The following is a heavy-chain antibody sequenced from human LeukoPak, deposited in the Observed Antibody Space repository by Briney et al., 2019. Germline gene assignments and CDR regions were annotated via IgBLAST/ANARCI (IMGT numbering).Heavy chain of an antibody. Sequence: ASVKVSCKASGYTFTGYYMHWVRQAPGQGLEWMGWINPNSGGTNYAQKFQGRVTMTRDMSTSTVYMELSSLRSEDTAAYYCARESSGWYRAEYFQHWGQGTLVTVSS. J-gene: IGHJ1*01. V-gene: IGHV1-2*02. CDR1: GYTFTGYY. D-gene: IGHD6-19*01. CDR3: ARESSGWYRAEYFQH. CDR2: INPNSGGT.